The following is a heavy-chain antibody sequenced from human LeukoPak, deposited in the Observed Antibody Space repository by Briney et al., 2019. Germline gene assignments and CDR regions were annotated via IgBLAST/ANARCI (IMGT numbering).Heavy chain of an antibody. CDR1: GFTFSSYS. CDR2: ISSRRNYV. J-gene: IGHJ4*02. V-gene: IGHV3-21*01. Sequence: GGSLRVSCAASGFTFSSYSMNWVRQAPGKGLEWVSSISSRRNYVYYADSVKGRFTISRDDAKTSLYLQMNRLRAEDTAVYYCARGAYSSSWYGSLDYWGQGTLVTVSS. CDR3: ARGAYSSSWYGSLDY. D-gene: IGHD6-13*01.